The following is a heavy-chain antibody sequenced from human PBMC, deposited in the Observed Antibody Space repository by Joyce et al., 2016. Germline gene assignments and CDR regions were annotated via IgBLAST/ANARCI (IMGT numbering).Heavy chain of an antibody. CDR1: GDFVSSNNAA. J-gene: IGHJ3*02. CDR3: ARDAGFGLDALDI. Sequence: QVQLQQSGPGLVQPSQILSLTCAISGDFVSSNNAAWNWIRQSPSRGLEWLGRTFYRSKWYNDYVVSVRSRISINPYTSKNLFSLHLNSVTPEDTAVYYCARDAGFGLDALDIWGQGTMVTVSS. CDR2: TFYRSKWYN. V-gene: IGHV6-1*01. D-gene: IGHD3/OR15-3a*01.